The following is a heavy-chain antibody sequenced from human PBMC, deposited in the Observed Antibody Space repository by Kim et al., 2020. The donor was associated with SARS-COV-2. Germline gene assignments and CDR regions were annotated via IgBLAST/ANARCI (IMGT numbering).Heavy chain of an antibody. CDR2: MNTNTGNP. Sequence: ASVKVSCKASGYTITTYVMNWVRQAPGQGLEWMGWMNTNTGNPTYAQGFTGRFVFSLDTSFSTAYLQISSLRAEDTAVYYCARSLIGRSDSWGQGTLVTVSS. D-gene: IGHD2-21*01. CDR3: ARSLIGRSDS. J-gene: IGHJ4*02. CDR1: GYTITTYV. V-gene: IGHV7-4-1*02.